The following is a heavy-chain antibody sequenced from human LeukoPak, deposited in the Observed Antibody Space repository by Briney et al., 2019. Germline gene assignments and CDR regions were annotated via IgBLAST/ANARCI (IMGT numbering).Heavy chain of an antibody. Sequence: PGRSLRPSCAASGFTFSTYAMHWVRQAPGKGLECVAMIWYNGKNKHYADNVKGQFSISRDNSRNTLDMQMNSLRADDTAVYYSMRDPSNSGGAFDYWGQGTLVTVSS. V-gene: IGHV3-33*01. J-gene: IGHJ4*02. CDR3: MRDPSNSGGAFDY. CDR1: GFTFSTYA. CDR2: IWYNGKNK. D-gene: IGHD4-11*01.